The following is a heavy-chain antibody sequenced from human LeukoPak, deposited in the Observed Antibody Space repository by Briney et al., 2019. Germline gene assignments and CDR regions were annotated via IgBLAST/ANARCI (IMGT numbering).Heavy chain of an antibody. Sequence: ASVKVSCTASGGTVSSYAISWMRQAPGQGLEWMGGIIPIFGTANYAHKFQGRVTITSDESTSTAYMELSSLRSEDTAVYYCARGFDCSSTSCPFITGTLFQDYYYYGMDVWGQGTTVTVSS. D-gene: IGHD2-2*01. CDR3: ARGFDCSSTSCPFITGTLFQDYYYYGMDV. J-gene: IGHJ6*02. CDR2: IIPIFGTA. V-gene: IGHV1-69*13. CDR1: GGTVSSYA.